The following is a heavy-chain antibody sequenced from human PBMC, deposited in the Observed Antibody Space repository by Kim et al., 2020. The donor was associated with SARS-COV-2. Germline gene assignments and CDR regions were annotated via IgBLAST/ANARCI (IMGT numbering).Heavy chain of an antibody. Sequence: GGSLRLSCAASGFTFSNAWMSWVRQAPGKGLEWVGRIKSKPHGGTADYAAAGKGRFSISRDDSENTLYQKINSLKTEDTAGYFCTTDPLYCGGGNCYGHLDYWGQGTLVTVSS. CDR1: GFTFSNAW. CDR3: TTDPLYCGGGNCYGHLDY. D-gene: IGHD2-15*01. V-gene: IGHV3-15*01. J-gene: IGHJ4*02. CDR2: IKSKPHGGTA.